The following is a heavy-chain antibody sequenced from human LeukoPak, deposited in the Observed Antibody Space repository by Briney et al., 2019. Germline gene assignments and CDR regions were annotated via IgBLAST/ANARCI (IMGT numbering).Heavy chain of an antibody. V-gene: IGHV1-2*02. CDR1: GYTFTGYY. CDR3: ARARAPYYYDSNGLSAFDI. J-gene: IGHJ3*02. Sequence: ASVKVSCKASGYTFTGYYMHWVRQAPGQGLEWMGWINPNSGGTNYAQKFQGRVTMTRDTSISTAYMELSRLRSDDTAVYYCARARAPYYYDSNGLSAFDIWGQGTMVTVSS. D-gene: IGHD3-22*01. CDR2: INPNSGGT.